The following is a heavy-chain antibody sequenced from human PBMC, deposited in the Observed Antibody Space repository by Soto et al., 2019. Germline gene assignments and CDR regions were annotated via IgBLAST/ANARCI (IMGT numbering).Heavy chain of an antibody. CDR1: GYPFTDYF. CDR3: AGELYYCGGDGPYYMDY. Sequence: QAQLVQSGAEVKKPGASVRVSCKTSGYPFTDYFIHWVRQAPGQGLEWMGIISLYHHSTSYAQKFKGRLTVTADTSTTTVYMDLSSLTSEELSVYWCAGELYYCGGDGPYYMDYWGQGTLVTVSS. V-gene: IGHV1-46*01. J-gene: IGHJ4*02. D-gene: IGHD2-21*02. CDR2: ISLYHHST.